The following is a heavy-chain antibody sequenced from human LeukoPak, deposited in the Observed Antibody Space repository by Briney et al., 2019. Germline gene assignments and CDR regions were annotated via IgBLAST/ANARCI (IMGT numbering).Heavy chain of an antibody. J-gene: IGHJ4*02. Sequence: SETLSLTCAVYGGSFSGYYWSWIRQPPGKGLEWIGEINHSGSTNYNPSLKSRVTISVDTSKNQFSPKLSSVTAADTAVYYCASLVAATDYWGQGTLVTVSS. V-gene: IGHV4-34*01. CDR1: GGSFSGYY. CDR3: ASLVAATDY. CDR2: INHSGST. D-gene: IGHD2-15*01.